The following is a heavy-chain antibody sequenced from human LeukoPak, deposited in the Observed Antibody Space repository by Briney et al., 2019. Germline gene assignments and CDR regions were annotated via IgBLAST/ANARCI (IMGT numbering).Heavy chain of an antibody. CDR3: AKDPILTGYYSTFDY. CDR2: ISGSGGNT. J-gene: IGHJ4*02. Sequence: PGGSLRLSCAASGFTFSSYAMSWVRQAPGRGLEWVSAISGSGGNTYYADSVKGRFTISRDNSKNTLYLQMNSLRAEDTAVYHCAKDPILTGYYSTFDYWGQGTLVTVSS. V-gene: IGHV3-23*01. CDR1: GFTFSSYA. D-gene: IGHD3-9*01.